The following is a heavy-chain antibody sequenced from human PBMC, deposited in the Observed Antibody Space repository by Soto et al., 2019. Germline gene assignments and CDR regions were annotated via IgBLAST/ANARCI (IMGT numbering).Heavy chain of an antibody. CDR1: GFTFDDYA. CDR3: AKASYYYDSSGYHPFDY. V-gene: IGHV3-9*01. D-gene: IGHD3-22*01. CDR2: ISWNSGSI. J-gene: IGHJ4*02. Sequence: PGGSLRLSCAASGFTFDDYAMHWVRQAPGKGLEWVSGISWNSGSIGYADSVKGRFTISRDNAKNSLYLQMNSLRAEDTALYYCAKASYYYDSSGYHPFDYWGQGTLVTVSS.